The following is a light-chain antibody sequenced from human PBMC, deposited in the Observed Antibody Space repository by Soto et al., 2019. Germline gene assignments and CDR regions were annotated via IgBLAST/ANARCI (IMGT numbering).Light chain of an antibody. CDR2: DVS. CDR3: CSYTTTSSYV. Sequence: QSVLTQPASVSGSPGQSITISCTGTSSDVGTYKYVSWYQQLPGKAPKLMIYDVSNRPSGISNRFSGSKSGNTASLTISGLQAEDEADYYCCSYTTTSSYVFGTGTKLTVL. CDR1: SSDVGTYKY. V-gene: IGLV2-14*03. J-gene: IGLJ1*01.